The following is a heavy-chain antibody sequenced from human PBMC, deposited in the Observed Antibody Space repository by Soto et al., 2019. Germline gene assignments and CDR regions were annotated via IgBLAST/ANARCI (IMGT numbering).Heavy chain of an antibody. V-gene: IGHV3-30-3*01. D-gene: IGHD6-19*01. CDR1: GFTFSSYA. J-gene: IGHJ4*02. CDR2: ISYDGSNK. CDR3: ARDGWVAVAGRGYFDY. Sequence: QVQLVESGGGVVQPGRSLRLSCAASGFTFSSYAMHWVRQAPGKGLEWVAVISYDGSNKYYADSVKGRFTISRDNSKNTLYLQMNSLRAEDTAVHYCARDGWVAVAGRGYFDYWGQGTLVTVSS.